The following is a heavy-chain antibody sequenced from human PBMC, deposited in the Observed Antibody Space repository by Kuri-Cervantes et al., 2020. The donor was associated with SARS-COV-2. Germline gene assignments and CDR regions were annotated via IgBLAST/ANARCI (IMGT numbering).Heavy chain of an antibody. CDR2: IKQDGSEK. V-gene: IGHV3-7*01. CDR1: GFTFSSYW. D-gene: IGHD2-15*01. Sequence: ETLSLTCAASGFTFSSYWMSWVRQAPGKGLEWVANIKQDGSEKYYVDSVKGRFTISRDNAKNSLYLQMSSLRAEDTAMYYCARDRIGVHDSWGQGTLVTVSS. CDR3: ARDRIGVHDS. J-gene: IGHJ4*02.